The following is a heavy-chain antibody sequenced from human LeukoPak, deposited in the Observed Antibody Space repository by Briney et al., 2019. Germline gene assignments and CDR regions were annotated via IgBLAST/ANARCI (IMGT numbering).Heavy chain of an antibody. CDR1: GFTFGDYA. D-gene: IGHD1-7*01. CDR3: TRGPTGTTDY. Sequence: PGRSLRLSCTASGFTFGDYAMSWVRQAPGKGLKWVGFIRSKAYGGTTEYAASVKGRFTISRDDSKSIAYLQMNSLKTEDTAVYYCTRGPTGTTDYWGQGTLVTVSS. J-gene: IGHJ4*02. CDR2: IRSKAYGGTT. V-gene: IGHV3-49*04.